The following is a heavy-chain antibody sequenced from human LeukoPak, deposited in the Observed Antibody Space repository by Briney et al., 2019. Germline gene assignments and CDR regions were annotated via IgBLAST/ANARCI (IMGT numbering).Heavy chain of an antibody. V-gene: IGHV3-48*03. CDR1: GFTFSTCA. Sequence: GGSLRLSCVASGFTFSTCAMAWVRQAPGKGLEWVSYISATGNTIYYADSVKGRFTISRDNAKNSLYLQMNSLRAEDTAVYYCARDSSGNFIPDYFDYWGQGTLVTVSS. J-gene: IGHJ4*02. CDR3: ARDSSGNFIPDYFDY. CDR2: ISATGNTI. D-gene: IGHD3-10*01.